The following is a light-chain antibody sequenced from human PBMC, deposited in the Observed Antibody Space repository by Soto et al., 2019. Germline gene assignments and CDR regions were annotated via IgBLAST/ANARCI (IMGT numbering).Light chain of an antibody. V-gene: IGKV1-5*03. CDR3: LQYNSYWT. CDR2: KTS. Sequence: DIQMTQSPSTLSASVGDRVTITCRASQSLSSWLAWYQQKPGKAPKVLIYKTSSLESGVPSRFSGSGSGTEFTLTISSLQPDDFATYYCLQYNSYWTFGQGTKVDIK. J-gene: IGKJ1*01. CDR1: QSLSSW.